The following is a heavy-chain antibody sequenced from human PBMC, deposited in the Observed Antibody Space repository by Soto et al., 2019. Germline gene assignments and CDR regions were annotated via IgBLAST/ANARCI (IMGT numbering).Heavy chain of an antibody. D-gene: IGHD2-21*02. V-gene: IGHV4-39*01. CDR3: ATPGDCGGDCHYGMDV. J-gene: IGHJ6*02. CDR1: GGSISSSSYY. Sequence: QLQLQESGPGLVKPSETLSLTCTVSGGSISSSSYYWGWIRQPPGKGLEWIGSIYYSGSTYYNPSLKRRVTISVDTSKNQFSLKLSSVTAADTAVYYCATPGDCGGDCHYGMDVWGQGTTVTVSS. CDR2: IYYSGST.